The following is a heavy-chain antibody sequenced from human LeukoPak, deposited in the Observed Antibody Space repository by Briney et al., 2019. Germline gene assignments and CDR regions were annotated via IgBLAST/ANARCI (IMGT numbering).Heavy chain of an antibody. CDR1: GGTFSGYY. CDR2: INHSGST. V-gene: IGHV4-34*01. Sequence: PSETLSLTCAVYGGTFSGYYWSWIRQPPGKGLEWVGEINHSGSTNYNPSPKRRRTISVDTYKNQCFLKLSSGPSADTAVYYCARGRAGLGENFAPWGQGTLVTVSS. CDR3: ARGRAGLGENFAP. J-gene: IGHJ5*02. D-gene: IGHD3-16*01.